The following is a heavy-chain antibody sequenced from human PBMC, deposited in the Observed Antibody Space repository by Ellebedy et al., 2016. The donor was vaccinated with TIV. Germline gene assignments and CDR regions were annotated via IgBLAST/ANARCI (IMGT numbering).Heavy chain of an antibody. J-gene: IGHJ1*01. Sequence: GESLKISCAASGFTISTYAMTWVRQAPGKGLEWVSSISGRGDITYYADPVKGRFTISRDSSKNTLYLQMNSLRAEDTAVYYCADYGPGRAAQYWGQGTLVIVSS. D-gene: IGHD3-10*01. CDR1: GFTISTYA. V-gene: IGHV3-23*01. CDR3: ADYGPGRAAQY. CDR2: ISGRGDIT.